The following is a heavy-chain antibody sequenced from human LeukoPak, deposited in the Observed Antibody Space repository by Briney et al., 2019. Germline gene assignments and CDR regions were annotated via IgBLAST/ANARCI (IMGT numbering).Heavy chain of an antibody. CDR3: ARRRWSGSPIDY. Sequence: PSETLSLTCTVSGYSISSGFYWSWIRQPPGKGLEWIGEINHSGSTNYNPSLKSRVTISVDTSKNQFSPKLSSVTAADTAVYYCARRRWSGSPIDYWGQGTLVTVSS. V-gene: IGHV4-38-2*02. CDR2: INHSGST. CDR1: GYSISSGFY. J-gene: IGHJ4*02. D-gene: IGHD3-3*01.